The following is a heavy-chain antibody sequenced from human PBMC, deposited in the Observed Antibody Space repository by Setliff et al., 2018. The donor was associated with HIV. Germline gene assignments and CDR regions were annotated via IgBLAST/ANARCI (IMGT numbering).Heavy chain of an antibody. J-gene: IGHJ4*02. Sequence: VASVKVSCKASGYTFPNYGITWVRQAPGQGLEWMGWISAYTANTNYAQNLQGRVTLTTDTSTSTAYMELRSLRSDDTAVYYCARVRVGATPLDYWGQGTQVTVSS. CDR3: ARVRVGATPLDY. CDR2: ISAYTANT. CDR1: GYTFPNYG. V-gene: IGHV1-18*01. D-gene: IGHD1-26*01.